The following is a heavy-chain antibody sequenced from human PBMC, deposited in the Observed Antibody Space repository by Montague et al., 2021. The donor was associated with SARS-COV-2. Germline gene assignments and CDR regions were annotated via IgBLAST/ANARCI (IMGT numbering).Heavy chain of an antibody. J-gene: IGHJ6*02. CDR3: ARDKPDYDSWLGYGMDV. Sequence: SETLSLTCTVSGGSISSYYWSWIRQPPGKGLEWIGYIYYSGSTTYYKPLQSRVTISVDKTKYQFSRKLSSVTAADTAAYYCARDKPDYDSWLGYGMDVWGQGTTVTVSS. CDR2: IYYSGST. CDR1: GGSISSYY. V-gene: IGHV4-59*01. D-gene: IGHD3-3*01.